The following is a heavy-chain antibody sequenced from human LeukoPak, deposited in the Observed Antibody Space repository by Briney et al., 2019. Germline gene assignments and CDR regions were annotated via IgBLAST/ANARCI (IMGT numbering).Heavy chain of an antibody. CDR3: ARAMDGWFDP. Sequence: ASVKVSCKAAGYTFTGYYMHWVRQAPGQGLEWMGWINPNSGGTNYAQKFQGRVTMTRDTSISTAYMELSRLTSDDTAVYYCARAMDGWFDPWGQGTLVTVSS. CDR2: INPNSGGT. V-gene: IGHV1-2*02. D-gene: IGHD3/OR15-3a*01. J-gene: IGHJ5*02. CDR1: GYTFTGYY.